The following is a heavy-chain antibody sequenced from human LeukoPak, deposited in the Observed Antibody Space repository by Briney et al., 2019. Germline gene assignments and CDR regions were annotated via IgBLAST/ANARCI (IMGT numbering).Heavy chain of an antibody. CDR3: ARVVVAARSWFDP. J-gene: IGHJ5*02. D-gene: IGHD2-15*01. V-gene: IGHV4-34*01. Sequence: SETLSLTCAVYGGSFSGYYWSWIRQPPGKGLEWIGEINHSGSTNYNPSLKSRVTISVDTSKNQFSQKLSSVTAADTAVYYCARVVVAARSWFDPWGQGTLVTVSS. CDR2: INHSGST. CDR1: GGSFSGYY.